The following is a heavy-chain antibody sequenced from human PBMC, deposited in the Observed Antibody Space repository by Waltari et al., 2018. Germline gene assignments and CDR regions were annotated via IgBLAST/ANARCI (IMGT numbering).Heavy chain of an antibody. Sequence: LSMHWVRQAPGTGLEWMGGFDPEDGETIYAQKFQGRVTMTEDTSTDTAYMELSSLRSEDTAVYYCATSEGERSSSKDHNWFDPWGQGTLVTVSS. V-gene: IGHV1-24*01. CDR2: FDPEDGET. J-gene: IGHJ5*02. D-gene: IGHD6-6*01. CDR3: ATSEGERSSSKDHNWFDP. CDR1: LS.